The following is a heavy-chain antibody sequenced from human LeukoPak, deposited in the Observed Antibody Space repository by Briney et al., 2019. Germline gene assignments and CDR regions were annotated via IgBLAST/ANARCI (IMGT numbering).Heavy chain of an antibody. CDR3: AREGYGARVFPGY. CDR1: GYTFTRYY. V-gene: IGHV1-46*03. Sequence: ASVKVSCKSSGYTFTRYYMNEVSQAAGQGHERQGIINPMGGSTSYAQKFQGRVTMTRDTSTSTVYMELSSLRSEDTAVYYCAREGYGARVFPGYWGQGTLVTVSS. D-gene: IGHD4-17*01. J-gene: IGHJ4*02. CDR2: INPMGGST.